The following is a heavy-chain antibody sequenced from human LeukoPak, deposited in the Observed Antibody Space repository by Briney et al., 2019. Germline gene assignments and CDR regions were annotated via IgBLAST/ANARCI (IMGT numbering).Heavy chain of an antibody. V-gene: IGHV4/OR15-8*02. CDR2: THRSGDT. D-gene: IGHD3-3*02. Sequence: SETLSLTCAVYGVSISSGNWWTWVRQPPGKGLEWIGETHRSGDTKYNPSLNGRVTISMDNSKNQLSLNLISVTTADTAMYYCATRDQSRTFLVPLDSWGQGTLVTVSS. J-gene: IGHJ4*02. CDR1: GVSISSGNW. CDR3: ATRDQSRTFLVPLDS.